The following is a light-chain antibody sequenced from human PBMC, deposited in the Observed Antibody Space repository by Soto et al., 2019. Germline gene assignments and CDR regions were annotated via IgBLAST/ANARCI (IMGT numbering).Light chain of an antibody. J-gene: IGKJ2*01. Sequence: IQMTQSPSSLSASLGDSVTVTCRASQDISQSVNWYQQKPGQAPKLLIYAAHTLESGIPSRFSGRGSGTDFALTISSLQPEDVATYFCQQSSITPHTFGQGTMLQLK. CDR2: AAH. V-gene: IGKV1-39*01. CDR1: QDISQS. CDR3: QQSSITPHT.